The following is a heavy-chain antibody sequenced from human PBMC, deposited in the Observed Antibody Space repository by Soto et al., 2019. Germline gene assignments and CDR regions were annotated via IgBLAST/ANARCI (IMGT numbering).Heavy chain of an antibody. CDR1: GFTFSSYA. CDR2: ISGSGGST. V-gene: IGHV3-23*01. J-gene: IGHJ4*02. CDR3: AKEGYYDSSGYCDY. Sequence: PVGSLRLSCAASGFTFSSYAMSWVRQAPGKGLEWVSAISGSGGSTYYADSVKGRFTISRDNSKNTLYLQMNSLRAEDTAVYYCAKEGYYDSSGYCDYWGQGTLVTVSS. D-gene: IGHD3-22*01.